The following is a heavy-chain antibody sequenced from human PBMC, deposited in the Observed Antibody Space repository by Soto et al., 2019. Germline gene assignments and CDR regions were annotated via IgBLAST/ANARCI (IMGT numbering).Heavy chain of an antibody. Sequence: QVQLVQSGAEVKKPGSSVKVSCKASGGTFSSYAISWVRQAPGQGLEWMGGIIPIFGTANYAQKFQGRVTITXXEXTXXAYMELSSLRSEDTAVYYCARGGTGSSSWTWWFDPWGQGTLVTVSS. V-gene: IGHV1-69*05. CDR1: GGTFSSYA. J-gene: IGHJ5*02. CDR3: ARGGTGSSSWTWWFDP. CDR2: IIPIFGTA. D-gene: IGHD6-13*01.